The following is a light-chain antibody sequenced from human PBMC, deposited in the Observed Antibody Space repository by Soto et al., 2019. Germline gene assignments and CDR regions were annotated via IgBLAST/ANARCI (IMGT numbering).Light chain of an antibody. CDR3: YSYRRGSAHV. CDR1: SSDVGGYNR. Sequence: QSVLTQPASVSGSPGQSITISCTGTSSDVGGYNRVSWYQQHPDKAPKLIIYEVTNRPSGISNRFSGSKSGDTASLTISGLQAEDEADYYCYSYRRGSAHVFGTGTKVTV. CDR2: EVT. J-gene: IGLJ1*01. V-gene: IGLV2-14*01.